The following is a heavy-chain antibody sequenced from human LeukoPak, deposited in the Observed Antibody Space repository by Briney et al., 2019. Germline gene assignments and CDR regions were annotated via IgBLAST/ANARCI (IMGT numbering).Heavy chain of an antibody. CDR1: GFTFSSYW. J-gene: IGHJ1*01. D-gene: IGHD3-22*01. V-gene: IGHV3-74*01. CDR2: IKSDGST. Sequence: PGGSLRLSCAASGFTFSSYWMHCVRQAPGKALVWVSRIKSDGSTRYADSVKGRFTISRDNARNTVSLQMNSLRAEDTGVYYCARAPSEIGGYYPEYFRHWGQGTLVTVSP. CDR3: ARAPSEIGGYYPEYFRH.